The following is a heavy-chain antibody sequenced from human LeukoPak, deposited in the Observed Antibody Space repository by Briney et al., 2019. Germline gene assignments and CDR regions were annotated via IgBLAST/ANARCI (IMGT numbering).Heavy chain of an antibody. Sequence: PGGSLRLTCAASGFTFSSYAMSWVRQAPGKGLEWVSAISGSGGSTYYADSVKGRFTISRDNSKNTLYLQMNSLRAEDTAVYYCAKDPSDWNECFQHWGQGTLVTVSS. CDR2: ISGSGGST. J-gene: IGHJ1*01. CDR3: AKDPSDWNECFQH. V-gene: IGHV3-23*01. CDR1: GFTFSSYA. D-gene: IGHD1-1*01.